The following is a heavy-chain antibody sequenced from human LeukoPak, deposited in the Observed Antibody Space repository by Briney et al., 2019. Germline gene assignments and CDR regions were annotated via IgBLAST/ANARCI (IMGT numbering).Heavy chain of an antibody. Sequence: GEINHSGSTNYNPSLKSRVTISVDTSKNQFSLKLSSVTAADTAVYYCARGIAAAGTRAFDIWGQGTMVTVSS. D-gene: IGHD6-13*01. CDR2: INHSGST. CDR3: ARGIAAAGTRAFDI. V-gene: IGHV4-34*01. J-gene: IGHJ3*02.